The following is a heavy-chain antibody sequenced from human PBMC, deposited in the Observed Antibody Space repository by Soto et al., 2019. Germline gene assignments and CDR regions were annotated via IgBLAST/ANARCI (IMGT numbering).Heavy chain of an antibody. J-gene: IGHJ6*02. CDR2: IYPGDSDT. CDR3: ARNKIEGYYYGMDV. Sequence: LGESLKISCKGSGYTFTNYWIGWVRQMPGKGLEWMGMIYPGDSDTRYSPSFQGQVTISADKSIGTAYLQWSSLKASDTAIYYCARNKIEGYYYGMDVWGQGTTVTVSS. V-gene: IGHV5-51*01. CDR1: GYTFTNYW.